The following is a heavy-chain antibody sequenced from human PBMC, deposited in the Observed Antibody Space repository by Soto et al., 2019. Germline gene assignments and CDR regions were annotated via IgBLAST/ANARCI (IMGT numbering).Heavy chain of an antibody. D-gene: IGHD3-10*01. J-gene: IGHJ4*02. CDR2: IYSGGST. CDR1: GGSITTYY. CDR3: ARTLRGHGVKYIDF. Sequence: PSETLSLTCTVSGGSITTYYWSWIRQPAGKGLEWIGRIYSGGSTNYNPSLRSRVTVSVDMSKNQFSLKLSSVTAADTAVYYCARTLRGHGVKYIDFWGQGTLVTVSS. V-gene: IGHV4-4*07.